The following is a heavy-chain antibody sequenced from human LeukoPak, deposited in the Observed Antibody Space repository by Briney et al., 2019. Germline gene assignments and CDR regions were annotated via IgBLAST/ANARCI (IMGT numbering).Heavy chain of an antibody. CDR3: ASGVDCSSTSCYLNWFDP. Sequence: SETLSLTCTVSGGSIGSSSYYWGWIRQPPGKGLEWIGSIYYSGSTYYNPSLKSRVTISVDTSKNQFSLKLSSVTAADTAVYYYASGVDCSSTSCYLNWFDPWGQGTLVTVSS. D-gene: IGHD2-2*01. CDR1: GGSIGSSSYY. V-gene: IGHV4-39*01. CDR2: IYYSGST. J-gene: IGHJ5*02.